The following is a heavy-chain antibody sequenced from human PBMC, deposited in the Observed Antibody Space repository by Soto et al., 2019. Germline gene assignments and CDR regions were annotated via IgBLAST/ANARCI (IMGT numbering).Heavy chain of an antibody. J-gene: IGHJ4*02. CDR1: GFTFSSYA. V-gene: IGHV3-23*01. D-gene: IGHD2-15*01. CDR2: VSIGGST. Sequence: GGSLRLSCAASGFTFSSYAMGWVRQGPGKGLEWVAVVSIGGSTHYADSVRGRFTISGDNSKNTLSLQMNSLTAEDTAVYFCAKRRGAGGHFDYWGQGALVTVSS. CDR3: AKRRGAGGHFDY.